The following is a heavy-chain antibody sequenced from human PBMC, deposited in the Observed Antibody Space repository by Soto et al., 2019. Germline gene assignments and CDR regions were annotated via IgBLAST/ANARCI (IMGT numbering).Heavy chain of an antibody. J-gene: IGHJ5*02. CDR3: ARSPDWGREVHNWFDL. D-gene: IGHD3-16*01. V-gene: IGHV1-18*04. CDR1: GYTCSDYG. Sequence: QAQLVQSGGEVKKPGASVTVSCKASGYTCSDYGISWLRQAPGQGLEWMGWISPNNVKTNYAQSLQGRATMTTDTATSPAYMELMSLKSDDTAFYYCARSPDWGREVHNWFDLWGQGTLVTVSS. CDR2: ISPNNVKT.